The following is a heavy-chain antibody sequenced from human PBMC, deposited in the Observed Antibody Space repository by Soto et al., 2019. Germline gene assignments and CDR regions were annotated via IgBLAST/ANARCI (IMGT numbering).Heavy chain of an antibody. CDR2: IIPIFGTA. Sequence: ASVKVSCKASGGTFSSYAISWVRQAPGQGLEWMGGIIPIFGTANYAQKFQGRVTITADESTSTAYMELSSLRSEDTAVYYCARDWSRYYDSSGLMWFYWGQGTLVTVSS. CDR1: GGTFSSYA. CDR3: ARDWSRYYDSSGLMWFY. D-gene: IGHD3-22*01. J-gene: IGHJ4*02. V-gene: IGHV1-69*13.